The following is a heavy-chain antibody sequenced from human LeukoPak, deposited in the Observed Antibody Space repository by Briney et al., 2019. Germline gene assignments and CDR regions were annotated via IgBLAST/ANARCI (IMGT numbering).Heavy chain of an antibody. Sequence: GGSLRLSCAASGFTFSSYAMNWVRQAPGKGLEWVSFISGSGDTTYYADSVKGRFTISRDSSKNTLYLQMNSLRAKDTALYYCARESPVAATGRSWFDSWGQGTLVTVSS. CDR1: GFTFSSYA. V-gene: IGHV3-23*01. D-gene: IGHD6-13*01. CDR3: ARESPVAATGRSWFDS. CDR2: ISGSGDTT. J-gene: IGHJ5*01.